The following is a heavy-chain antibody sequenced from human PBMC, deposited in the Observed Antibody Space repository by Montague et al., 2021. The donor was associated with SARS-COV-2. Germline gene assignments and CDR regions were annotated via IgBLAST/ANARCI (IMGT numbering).Heavy chain of an antibody. Sequence: SETRSLTCTVSGDSISSTYYWSWIRQPAGKGLEWIGRIYISGSTNYNPSLKSRVTMSIDTSKNQFSLKLNSLTAADTAVYYCARGQQLDFDYWGQGTLVTVSS. CDR3: ARGQQLDFDY. J-gene: IGHJ4*02. V-gene: IGHV4-4*07. D-gene: IGHD6-13*01. CDR2: IYISGST. CDR1: GDSISSTYY.